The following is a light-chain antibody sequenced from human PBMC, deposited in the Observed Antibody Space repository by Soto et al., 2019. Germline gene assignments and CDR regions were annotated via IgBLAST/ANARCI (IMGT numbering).Light chain of an antibody. CDR3: QQYNNWPPDRT. CDR1: QSVGS. J-gene: IGKJ1*01. V-gene: IGKV3-15*01. Sequence: EIVMTQSPATLSVSPGERATLSCRASQSVGSRLLIYGASTRATGIPARFSGSGSGTEFTLTISSLQSEDFAIYCCQQYNNWPPDRTFGQGIKVEIK. CDR2: GAS.